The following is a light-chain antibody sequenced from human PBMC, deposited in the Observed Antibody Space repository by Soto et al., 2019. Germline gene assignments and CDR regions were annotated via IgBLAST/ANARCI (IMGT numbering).Light chain of an antibody. Sequence: EIVLTQSPGNLSLSLGERATLSXRVRQSVSSNYLAWYQQKPGQAPRXXIYGASTRATGIPDRFSGGGAGTDFTLTISRLEPEDFAVYYCHQYGSSPQTFGQGTKVDI. CDR2: GAS. CDR3: HQYGSSPQT. J-gene: IGKJ1*01. CDR1: QSVSSNY. V-gene: IGKV3-20*01.